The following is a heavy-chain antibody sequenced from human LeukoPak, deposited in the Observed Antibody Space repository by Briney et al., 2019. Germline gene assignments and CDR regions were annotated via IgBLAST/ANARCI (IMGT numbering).Heavy chain of an antibody. CDR3: TKGKRGSSGDFDY. CDR2: ISGSGST. V-gene: IGHV3-23*01. Sequence: GGSLRLXCAASGFTFSSYAMNWGRLAPGKGLEWVSGISGSGSTYYADSVKGRFTISRDTSKNTLYLQMNSLRAEDTAVYYCTKGKRGSSGDFDYWGQGTLVTVSS. CDR1: GFTFSSYA. J-gene: IGHJ4*02. D-gene: IGHD6-19*01.